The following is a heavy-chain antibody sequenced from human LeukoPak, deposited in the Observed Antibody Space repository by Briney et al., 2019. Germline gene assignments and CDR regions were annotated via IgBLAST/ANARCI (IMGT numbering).Heavy chain of an antibody. CDR1: GFTFDDYA. Sequence: GRSLRLSCAASGFTFDDYAMHWVRQAPGKGLEWVSGISWNSGSIGYGDSVKGRFTISRDSAKNSLYLQMNSLRADDTAVYYCARGTYGSGTFEYWGQGTLVTVSS. CDR3: ARGTYGSGTFEY. J-gene: IGHJ4*02. D-gene: IGHD3-10*01. V-gene: IGHV3-9*01. CDR2: ISWNSGSI.